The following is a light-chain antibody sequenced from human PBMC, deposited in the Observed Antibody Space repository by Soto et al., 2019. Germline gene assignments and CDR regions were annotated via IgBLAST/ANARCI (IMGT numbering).Light chain of an antibody. CDR1: QSVSRN. V-gene: IGKV3-15*01. CDR3: HQYNNWPYT. Sequence: EIVMTQSPATLSVSPGERATLSCRASQSVSRNLAWYQQKPGQAPRLLIYAASTRGTGSPARFSGSASGTEVTLTISSRQSEDFAVYYCHQYNNWPYTFGQGTKLEIK. CDR2: AAS. J-gene: IGKJ2*01.